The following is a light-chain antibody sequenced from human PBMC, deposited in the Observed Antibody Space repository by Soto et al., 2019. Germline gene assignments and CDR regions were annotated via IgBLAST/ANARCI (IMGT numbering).Light chain of an antibody. CDR1: QDISNY. J-gene: IGKJ5*01. V-gene: IGKV1-33*01. CDR2: DAS. Sequence: DIQMTPTPFSLAASVRDRVTITGQASQDISNYLNWYQQKPGKAPKLLIYDASNLKTGVPSRFSGSGSGTDFTFTISSLQPEDIATYYCQQFDNVPITFGQGTRLEIK. CDR3: QQFDNVPIT.